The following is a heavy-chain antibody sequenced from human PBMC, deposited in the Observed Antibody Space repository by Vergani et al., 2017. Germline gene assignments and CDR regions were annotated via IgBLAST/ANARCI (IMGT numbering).Heavy chain of an antibody. CDR3: AMDSPLVVPAAIFYYYYGMDV. CDR1: GFTFSSYE. J-gene: IGHJ6*02. V-gene: IGHV3-48*03. Sequence: EVQLVESGGGLVQPGGSLRLSCAASGFTFSSYEMNWVRQAPGQGLEWVSYISSSGSTIYYADSVKGRFTISRDNANNSLYLQMNSLRDEDTAVYDCAMDSPLVVPAAIFYYYYGMDVWGQGTTVTVSS. CDR2: ISSSGSTI. D-gene: IGHD2-2*01.